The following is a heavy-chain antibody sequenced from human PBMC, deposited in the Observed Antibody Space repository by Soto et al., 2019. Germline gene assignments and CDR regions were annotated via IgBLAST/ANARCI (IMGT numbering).Heavy chain of an antibody. D-gene: IGHD3-22*01. Sequence: GGSLRLSCAASGFTFSSYGMHWVRQAPGKGLEWVAVISYDGSNKYYADSVKGRFTISRDNSKNTLYLQMNSLRAEDTAVYYCAKDLSAYYYDSSGAKYGMDVWGQGTTVTVSS. CDR3: AKDLSAYYYDSSGAKYGMDV. V-gene: IGHV3-30*18. CDR1: GFTFSSYG. J-gene: IGHJ6*02. CDR2: ISYDGSNK.